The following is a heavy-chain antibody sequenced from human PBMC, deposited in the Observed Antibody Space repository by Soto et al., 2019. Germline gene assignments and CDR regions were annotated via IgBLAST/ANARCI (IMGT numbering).Heavy chain of an antibody. D-gene: IGHD2-15*01. Sequence: GGSLRLSCAASGFTFSSYAMSWVRQAQGKGLEWVSAISGSGGSTYYADSVKGRFTISRDNSKNTLYLQMNSLRAEDTAVYYCAKAGGDIVVVVAATDYYYYGMDVWGQGTTVTVSS. CDR1: GFTFSSYA. CDR2: ISGSGGST. J-gene: IGHJ6*02. V-gene: IGHV3-23*01. CDR3: AKAGGDIVVVVAATDYYYYGMDV.